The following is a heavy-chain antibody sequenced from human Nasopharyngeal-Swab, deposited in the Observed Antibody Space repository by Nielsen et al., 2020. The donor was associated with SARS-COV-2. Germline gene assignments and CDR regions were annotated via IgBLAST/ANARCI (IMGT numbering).Heavy chain of an antibody. CDR2: ISGSGGST. D-gene: IGHD6-13*01. V-gene: IGHV3-23*01. Sequence: GESLKISCAASGFTFSSYAMSWVRQAPGKGLEWVSAISGSGGSTYYADSVKGRFTISRDNSKNTLYLQMNSLRAEDTAVYYCAKDRQYSSSDDYYYYYMGVWGKGTTVTVSS. CDR3: AKDRQYSSSDDYYYYYMGV. J-gene: IGHJ6*03. CDR1: GFTFSSYA.